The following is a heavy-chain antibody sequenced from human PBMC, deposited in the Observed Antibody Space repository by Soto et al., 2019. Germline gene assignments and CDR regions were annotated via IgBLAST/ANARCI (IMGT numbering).Heavy chain of an antibody. CDR3: AREKGTLWFGELNWFDP. D-gene: IGHD3-10*01. CDR1: GGSISSGGYY. CDR2: IYYSGST. J-gene: IGHJ5*02. Sequence: SETLSLTCTVSGGSISSGGYYWSWIRQHPGKGLEWIGYIYYSGSTYYNPSLKSRVTISVDTSKNQFSLKLSSVTAADTAVYYCAREKGTLWFGELNWFDPWGQATLVTVSS. V-gene: IGHV4-31*03.